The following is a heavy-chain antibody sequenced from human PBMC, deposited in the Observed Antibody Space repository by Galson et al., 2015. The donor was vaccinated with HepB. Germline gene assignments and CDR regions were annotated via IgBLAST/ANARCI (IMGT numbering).Heavy chain of an antibody. J-gene: IGHJ6*02. Sequence: SVKVSCKVSGYTLTELAMHWVRQAPGKGLEWMGGFDPEDGETIYAQKFQGRVTMTEDTSTDTAYMELSSLRSEDTAVYYCATDHWVAAAGTGNGRLYSDVWGQGTTVTVSS. CDR3: ATDHWVAAAGTGNGRLYSDV. CDR2: FDPEDGET. V-gene: IGHV1-24*01. D-gene: IGHD6-13*01. CDR1: GYTLTELA.